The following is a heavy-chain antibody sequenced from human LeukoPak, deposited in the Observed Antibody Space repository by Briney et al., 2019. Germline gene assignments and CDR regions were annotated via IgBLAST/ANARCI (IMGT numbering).Heavy chain of an antibody. J-gene: IGHJ4*02. D-gene: IGHD2-2*02. Sequence: PGGSLRLSCAASGFTFSSYAMSWVRQAPGKGLEWVSAISGSGGSTYYADSVKGRFTISRDNSKNTLYLQMNSLRAEDTAVYYCAKGSRFVVVPAAIYYWGQGTLVTVSS. CDR1: GFTFSSYA. V-gene: IGHV3-23*01. CDR2: ISGSGGST. CDR3: AKGSRFVVVPAAIYY.